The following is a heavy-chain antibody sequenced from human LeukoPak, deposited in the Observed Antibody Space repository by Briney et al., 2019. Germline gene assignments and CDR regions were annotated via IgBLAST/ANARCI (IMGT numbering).Heavy chain of an antibody. J-gene: IGHJ6*02. D-gene: IGHD3-22*01. V-gene: IGHV3-23*01. Sequence: GGSLRLSCAASGFTFSSYSMNWVRQAPGKGLEWVSAISGSGGSTYYADSVKGRFTISRDNSKNTLYLQMNSLRAEDTAVYYCAKDNYYDSSGYYYIPFFYYYGMDVWGQGTTVTVSS. CDR2: ISGSGGST. CDR1: GFTFSSYS. CDR3: AKDNYYDSSGYYYIPFFYYYGMDV.